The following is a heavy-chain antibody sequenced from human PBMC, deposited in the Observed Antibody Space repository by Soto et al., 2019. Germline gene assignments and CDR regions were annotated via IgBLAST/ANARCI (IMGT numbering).Heavy chain of an antibody. CDR3: AFGNLSYYFDF. V-gene: IGHV3-33*08. D-gene: IGHD3-16*01. J-gene: IGHJ4*02. CDR1: GFTFSSFG. CDR2: IWYDGSDK. Sequence: GGSLRLSCAASGFTFSSFGMHWVRQAPGKGLEWVAIIWYDGSDKYYADSVKGRFTISRDNSKNTLYLQMNSLRAEDTAVYHCAFGNLSYYFDFWGQGTPVTVSS.